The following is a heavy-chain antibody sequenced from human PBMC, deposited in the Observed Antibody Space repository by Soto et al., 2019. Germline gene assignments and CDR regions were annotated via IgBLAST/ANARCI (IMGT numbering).Heavy chain of an antibody. J-gene: IGHJ4*02. V-gene: IGHV4-30-4*01. D-gene: IGHD2-15*01. Sequence: SETLSLTCTVSGGSISSGDYYWSWIRQPPGKGLEWIGYIYYSGSTYYNPSLKSRVTISVDTSKNQFSLKLSSVTAADTAVYYCAGRSWHSSTFDYWGQGTLVTVSS. CDR2: IYYSGST. CDR3: AGRSWHSSTFDY. CDR1: GGSISSGDYY.